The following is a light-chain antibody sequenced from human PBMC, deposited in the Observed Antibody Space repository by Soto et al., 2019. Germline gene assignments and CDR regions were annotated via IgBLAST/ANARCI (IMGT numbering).Light chain of an antibody. J-gene: IGKJ2*01. Sequence: DIQLTQSPSFLSAAVGDRVTLTCRASQGISSFLAWYQQKPGKAPKLLISAASTLQGGVPSRLSGSGSGTEFTLTISSLQTEDFATYYCQQLNTHPYTFGQGTKLEIK. CDR3: QQLNTHPYT. CDR2: AAS. CDR1: QGISSF. V-gene: IGKV1-9*01.